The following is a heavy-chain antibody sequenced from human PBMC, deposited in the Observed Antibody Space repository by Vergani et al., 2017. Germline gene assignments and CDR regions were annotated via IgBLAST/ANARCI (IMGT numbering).Heavy chain of an antibody. CDR1: GGTFSSYA. CDR3: ARDLRRGSGYGVIES. V-gene: IGHV1-69*11. CDR2: IIPILGTA. D-gene: IGHD2/OR15-2a*01. Sequence: QVQLVQSGAEVKKPGSSVKVSCKASGGTFSSYAISWVRQAPGQGLEWMGRIIPILGTANYAQKFQGRVTITADEATSTAYMELSSLRSEDTAVYYCARDLRRGSGYGVIESWGQGTLVTVSS. J-gene: IGHJ4*02.